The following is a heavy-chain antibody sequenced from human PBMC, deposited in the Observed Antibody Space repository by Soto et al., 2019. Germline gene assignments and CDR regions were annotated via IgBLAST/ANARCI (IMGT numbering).Heavy chain of an antibody. CDR3: ARRSVTMIVVPQGDAFDI. CDR2: ISAYNGNT. V-gene: IGHV1-18*01. Sequence: ASVRVSCKASGYTFTSYGISWVRQAPGQGLEWMGWISAYNGNTNYAQKLQGRVTMTTDTSTSTAYMELRSLRSDDTAVYYCARRSVTMIVVPQGDAFDIWGQGTMVTVSS. J-gene: IGHJ3*02. D-gene: IGHD3-22*01. CDR1: GYTFTSYG.